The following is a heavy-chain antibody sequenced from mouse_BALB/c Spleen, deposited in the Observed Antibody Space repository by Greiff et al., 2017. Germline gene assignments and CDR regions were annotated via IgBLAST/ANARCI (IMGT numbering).Heavy chain of an antibody. Sequence: VQLQQSGAELVRPGSSVKISCKASGYAFSSYWMNWVKQRPGQGLEWIGQIYPGDGDTNYNGKFKGKATLTADKSSSTAYMQLSSLTSEDSAVYFCARRGLRYYFDYWGQGTTLTVSS. CDR2: IYPGDGDT. CDR1: GYAFSSYW. CDR3: ARRGLRYYFDY. D-gene: IGHD2-2*01. V-gene: IGHV1-80*01. J-gene: IGHJ2*01.